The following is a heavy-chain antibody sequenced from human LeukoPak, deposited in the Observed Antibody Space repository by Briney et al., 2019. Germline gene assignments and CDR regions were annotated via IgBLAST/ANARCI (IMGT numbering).Heavy chain of an antibody. CDR1: GDSISSYY. J-gene: IGHJ4*02. V-gene: IGHV4-59*01. CDR2: IYYSGST. D-gene: IGHD6-6*01. Sequence: SETLSLTCTVSGDSISSYYWSWIRQPPGKGLEWIGYIYYSGSTNYNPSLKSRVTISVDTSKNQFSLKLSSVTAADTAVYYCASLLGVKGSSPHFDYWGQGTLVTVSA. CDR3: ASLLGVKGSSPHFDY.